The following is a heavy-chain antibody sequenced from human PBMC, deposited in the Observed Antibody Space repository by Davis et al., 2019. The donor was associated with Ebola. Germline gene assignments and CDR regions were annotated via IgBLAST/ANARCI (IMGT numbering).Heavy chain of an antibody. CDR1: GGSVGSDY. D-gene: IGHD1-26*01. CDR3: ARYSGGYWNAFDI. J-gene: IGHJ3*02. Sequence: SETLSLTCSVSGGSVGSDYWSWIRQSPGKGLEWIAFISNGGRTIYNPSLRGRVTISIDTSKNQFSLEVRSVTVADTAVYYCARYSGGYWNAFDIWGQGTMVTVSS. CDR2: ISNGGRT. V-gene: IGHV4-59*02.